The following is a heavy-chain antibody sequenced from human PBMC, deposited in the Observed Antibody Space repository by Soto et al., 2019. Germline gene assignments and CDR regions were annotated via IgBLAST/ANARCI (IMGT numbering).Heavy chain of an antibody. CDR2: INPSGGST. Sequence: ASVKVSCKASGYTFTSYYMHWVRQAPGQGLEWMGIINPSGGSTSYAQKFQGRVTMTRDTSTSTVYMELSSLRSEDTAVYYCARGSRWPGFLGYYYGMGVWGQGTTVTVSS. J-gene: IGHJ6*02. D-gene: IGHD3-10*01. CDR3: ARGSRWPGFLGYYYGMGV. V-gene: IGHV1-46*03. CDR1: GYTFTSYY.